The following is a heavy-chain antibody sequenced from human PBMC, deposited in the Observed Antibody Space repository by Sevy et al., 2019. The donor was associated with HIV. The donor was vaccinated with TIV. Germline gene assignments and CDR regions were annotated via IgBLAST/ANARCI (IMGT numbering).Heavy chain of an antibody. D-gene: IGHD6-13*01. Sequence: ASVKVSCKVSGGTFSSYGISWVRQAPGQGLEWMGGIIPIFVTTHYAQQFQGRVTITADESTRTVYMEVSSLGSEETAVYYCARDGEYSTSWSDRYYFDYWGQGTLVTVSS. CDR2: IIPIFVTT. V-gene: IGHV1-69*13. J-gene: IGHJ4*02. CDR3: ARDGEYSTSWSDRYYFDY. CDR1: GGTFSSYG.